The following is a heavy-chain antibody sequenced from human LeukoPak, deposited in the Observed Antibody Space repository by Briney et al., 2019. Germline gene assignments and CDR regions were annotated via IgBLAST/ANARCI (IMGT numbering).Heavy chain of an antibody. CDR2: ISYDGRNK. CDR1: GFCFSTYG. Sequence: GRSLRLSCAASGFCFSTYGMHWVRQAPGKGLEWVAVISYDGRNKYHGDSVKGRFTISRDNSKNTLYLQMDSLRPEDTAVYYCAKDGSLGAADYYFDYWGQGTLVTVSS. CDR3: AKDGSLGAADYYFDY. J-gene: IGHJ4*02. D-gene: IGHD6-13*01. V-gene: IGHV3-30*18.